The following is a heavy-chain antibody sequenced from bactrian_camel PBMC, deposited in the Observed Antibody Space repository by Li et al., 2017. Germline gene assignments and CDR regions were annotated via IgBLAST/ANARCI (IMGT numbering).Heavy chain of an antibody. V-gene: IGHV3S57*01. CDR3: TLAGVIPLARGARCPWGEYNY. CDR2: IASDNMA. D-gene: IGHD6*01. J-gene: IGHJ4*01. Sequence: QLVESGGGSVQAGGSLRLSCAASGYTSINYRSTRYCMGWFRRAAGKEREAVALIASDNMASYGDSVKGRFTISKDYTTNTLYLQMNNLQPEDTAVYYCTLAGVIPLARGARCPWGEYNYWGLGTQVTVS. CDR1: GYTSINYRSTRYC.